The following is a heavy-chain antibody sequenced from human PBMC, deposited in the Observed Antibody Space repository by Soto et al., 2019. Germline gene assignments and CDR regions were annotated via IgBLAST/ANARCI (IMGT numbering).Heavy chain of an antibody. CDR1: GFTFDDYT. D-gene: IGHD6-13*01. Sequence: GGSLRLSCAASGFTFDDYTMHWVRQAPGKGLEWVSLISWDGGSTYYADSVKGRFTISRDNSKNSLYLQMNSLRTEDTALYYCAKDSGSSWYTLAYWGQGTLVTVSS. CDR3: AKDSGSSWYTLAY. V-gene: IGHV3-43*01. CDR2: ISWDGGST. J-gene: IGHJ4*02.